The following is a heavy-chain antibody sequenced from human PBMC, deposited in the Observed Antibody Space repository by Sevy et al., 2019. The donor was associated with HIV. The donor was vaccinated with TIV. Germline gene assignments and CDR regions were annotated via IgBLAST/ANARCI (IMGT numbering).Heavy chain of an antibody. D-gene: IGHD3-22*01. Sequence: GGSLRLSCAASGFSFSSYAMHWVRQAPGKGLEWVAVISYDGRNKYYGDSVKGRFTISRDISKNTLYLQMNSLRAEDTAVYYCARPESSGYYYYYAMVVWGQGTTVTDSS. CDR3: ARPESSGYYYYYAMVV. CDR1: GFSFSSYA. V-gene: IGHV3-30*04. J-gene: IGHJ6*02. CDR2: ISYDGRNK.